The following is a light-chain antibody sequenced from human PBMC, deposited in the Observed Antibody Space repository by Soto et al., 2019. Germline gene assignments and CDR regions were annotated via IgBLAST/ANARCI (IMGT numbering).Light chain of an antibody. CDR3: CSYAGSSTV. V-gene: IGLV2-23*03. CDR1: SSDVGSYNL. Sequence: SALTQPASVSGSPGQSITISCTGTSSDVGSYNLVSWYQQHPGKAPKLMIYEGSKRPSGVSNRFSGSKSGNTASLTISGLQVEDEADYYCCSYAGSSTVFGNGTKVTVL. J-gene: IGLJ1*01. CDR2: EGS.